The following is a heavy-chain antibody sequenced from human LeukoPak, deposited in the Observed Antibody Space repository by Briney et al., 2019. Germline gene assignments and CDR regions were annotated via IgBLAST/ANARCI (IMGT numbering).Heavy chain of an antibody. Sequence: SETLSLTCTVSGGSISSGYYWGWIRQPPGKGLEWIESIYHSGSTYYNPSLKSRVTISVDTSKNQFSLKLSSVTAADTAVYYCASLTYYHFDYWGQGTLVTVSS. CDR2: IYHSGST. D-gene: IGHD3-10*01. CDR1: GGSISSGYY. CDR3: ASLTYYHFDY. J-gene: IGHJ4*02. V-gene: IGHV4-38-2*02.